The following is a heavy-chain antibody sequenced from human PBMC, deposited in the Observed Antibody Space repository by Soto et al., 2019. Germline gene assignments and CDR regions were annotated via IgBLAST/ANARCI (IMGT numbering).Heavy chain of an antibody. CDR1: NASISSRKW. CDR2: IYHSGSI. V-gene: IGHV4-4*02. J-gene: IGHJ3*02. CDR3: ASKFGELLADAFDI. Sequence: PSETLSLTSTVSNASISSRKWWTWVRQTPGKGLEWIGEIYHSGSINHNPSFKSRVTMSVDKSNNQFSLKMTSVTAADTAVYYCASKFGELLADAFDIWGQGTVVT. D-gene: IGHD3-10*01.